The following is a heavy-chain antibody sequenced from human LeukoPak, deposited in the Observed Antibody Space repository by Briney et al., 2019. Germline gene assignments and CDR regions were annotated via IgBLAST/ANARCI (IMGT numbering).Heavy chain of an antibody. J-gene: IGHJ4*02. V-gene: IGHV4-38-2*02. Sequence: SETLSLTCTVSGYSISSGYFWGWIRQPPGKGLEWIGSFYHSGITYYNPSLKSRVTISVDTSKNQFSLKLSSVTAADTAVYYCARLLAGSGSYFDYWGQGTLVTVSS. D-gene: IGHD3-10*01. CDR2: FYHSGIT. CDR3: ARLLAGSGSYFDY. CDR1: GYSISSGYF.